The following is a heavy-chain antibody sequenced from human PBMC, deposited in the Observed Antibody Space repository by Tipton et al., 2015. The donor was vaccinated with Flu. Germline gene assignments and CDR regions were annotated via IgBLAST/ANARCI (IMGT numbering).Heavy chain of an antibody. CDR2: IYPSGTT. CDR3: ARDRVDSSGFIDH. Sequence: GLVKPSETLSLTCTVSSGSIRSTNYFCAWIRQPPGKRLELIGSIYPSGTTYYNPSLKSRVTISVDTSKNQFSLKLSSVTAADTAVYYCARDRVDSSGFIDHWGQGTLVTVSS. J-gene: IGHJ4*02. CDR1: SGSIRSTNYF. V-gene: IGHV4-39*07. D-gene: IGHD3-22*01.